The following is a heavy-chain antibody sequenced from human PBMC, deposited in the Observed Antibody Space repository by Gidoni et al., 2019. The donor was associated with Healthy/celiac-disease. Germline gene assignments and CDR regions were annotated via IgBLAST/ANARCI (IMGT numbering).Heavy chain of an antibody. J-gene: IGHJ4*02. CDR1: GFTFSSYE. D-gene: IGHD3-3*01. Sequence: EVQLVESGGGLVQPGGSLRLSCAASGFTFSSYEMNWVRQAPGKGLEWVSYISSSGSTIYYADSVKGRFTISRDNAKNSLYLQMNSLRAEDTAVYYCARMKDFWSGPSFDYWGQGTLVTVSS. CDR2: ISSSGSTI. V-gene: IGHV3-48*03. CDR3: ARMKDFWSGPSFDY.